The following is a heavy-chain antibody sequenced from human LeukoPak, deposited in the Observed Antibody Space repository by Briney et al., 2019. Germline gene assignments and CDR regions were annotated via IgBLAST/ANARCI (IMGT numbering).Heavy chain of an antibody. Sequence: GGSLRLSCAVSGFTFSNYAMHWVRQAPGKRLEWVADISYDGNNKYYADSVKGRFTVSRDNSKNTLFLEMNSLREEDTALYYCAKDRETIFGVVMRGYFDSWGQGTLVTVSP. V-gene: IGHV3-30*04. D-gene: IGHD3-3*01. CDR1: GFTFSNYA. CDR2: ISYDGNNK. CDR3: AKDRETIFGVVMRGYFDS. J-gene: IGHJ4*02.